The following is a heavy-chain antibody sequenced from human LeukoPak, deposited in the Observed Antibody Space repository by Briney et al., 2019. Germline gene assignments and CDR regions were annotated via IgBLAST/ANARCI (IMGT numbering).Heavy chain of an antibody. CDR1: GGSIRSSSYY. J-gene: IGHJ4*02. D-gene: IGHD1-26*01. CDR3: ARPSSGSYSDY. Sequence: PSETLSLTCTVSGGSIRSSSYYWGWIRQPPGKGLEWIGSIYYSGSTYYSPSLKSRVTISVDTSKNQFSLKLSSVTAADTAVYYCARPSSGSYSDYWGQGTLVTVSS. V-gene: IGHV4-39*01. CDR2: IYYSGST.